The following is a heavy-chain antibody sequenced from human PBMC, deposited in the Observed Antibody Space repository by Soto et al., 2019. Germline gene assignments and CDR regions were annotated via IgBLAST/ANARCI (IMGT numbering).Heavy chain of an antibody. V-gene: IGHV1-8*01. CDR2: MNPNSGNT. CDR1: GYTFTSYD. D-gene: IGHD3-10*01. Sequence: QVQLVQSGAEVKKPGASVKVSCKASGYTFTSYDINWVRQATGQGLEWMGWMNPNSGNTGYAQKFQGRVTMTRNTSISTAYMELSSLRSEDTAVYYCASRGLTYCYYYMDVWGKGTTVTVSS. CDR3: ASRGLTYCYYYMDV. J-gene: IGHJ6*03.